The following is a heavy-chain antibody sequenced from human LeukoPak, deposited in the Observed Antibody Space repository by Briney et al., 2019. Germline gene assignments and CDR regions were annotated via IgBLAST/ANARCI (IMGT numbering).Heavy chain of an antibody. CDR2: INYSGST. D-gene: IGHD3-22*01. J-gene: IGHJ4*02. CDR1: GGSLSSRGHY. Sequence: SETLSLTCSVSGGSLSSRGHYWGWIRQPPGKGLEWIGSINYSGSTYYNLSLKSRVTISVDMSKNQFSLKLSSVTAADTAVYYCARTGGYDGSGYRVFDYWGQGTLVTVSS. CDR3: ARTGGYDGSGYRVFDY. V-gene: IGHV4-39*01.